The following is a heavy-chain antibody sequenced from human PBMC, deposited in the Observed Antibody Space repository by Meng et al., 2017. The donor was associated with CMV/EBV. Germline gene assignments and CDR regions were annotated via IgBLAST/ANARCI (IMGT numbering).Heavy chain of an antibody. V-gene: IGHV4-4*02. CDR2: IYHSGST. J-gene: IGHJ5*02. D-gene: IGHD3-10*01. Sequence: CSISSRNWWSWVRQPPGKGLEWIGEIYHSGSTNYNPSLKSRVTISVDKSKNQFSLKLSSVTAADTAVYYCARDRGYYGSGSYQFDPWGQGTLVTVSS. CDR1: CSISSRNW. CDR3: ARDRGYYGSGSYQFDP.